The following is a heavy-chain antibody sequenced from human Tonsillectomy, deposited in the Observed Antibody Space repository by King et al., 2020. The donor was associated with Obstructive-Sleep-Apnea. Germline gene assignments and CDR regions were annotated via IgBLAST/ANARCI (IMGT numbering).Heavy chain of an antibody. CDR1: GASISSYC. J-gene: IGHJ3*02. Sequence: VQLQESGPGLVKPSETLSLTCTVSGASISSYCWSWIRQSAGKGLEWIGRMYTSGSTNYNPSLKSRVTMSGDTSKNQFSLKLNSVTAADTAVHYCARGTAIVGATSRAFDIWGQGTKVTVSS. CDR3: ARGTAIVGATSRAFDI. V-gene: IGHV4-4*07. CDR2: MYTSGST. D-gene: IGHD1-26*01.